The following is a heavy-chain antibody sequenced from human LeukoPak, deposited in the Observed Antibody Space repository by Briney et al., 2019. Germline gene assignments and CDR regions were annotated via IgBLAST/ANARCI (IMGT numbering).Heavy chain of an antibody. J-gene: IGHJ2*01. CDR2: VSHSGNT. D-gene: IGHD3-10*01. Sequence: PSETLSLTCTLSGDSITSSDHYWVWIRQSPGKGLEWIGSVSHSGNTYYKSSLKSRVTVSLDTSKNEFSLILTSVTAADTAEYYCARHLYYSASAFWYIDLWGRGTLVIVSP. CDR1: GDSITSSDHY. CDR3: ARHLYYSASAFWYIDL. V-gene: IGHV4-39*01.